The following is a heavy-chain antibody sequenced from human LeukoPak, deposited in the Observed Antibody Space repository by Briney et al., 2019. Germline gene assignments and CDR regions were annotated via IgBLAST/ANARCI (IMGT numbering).Heavy chain of an antibody. CDR1: GGSISSGGYS. V-gene: IGHV4-30-2*01. CDR2: IYHSGST. D-gene: IGHD2-21*02. CDR3: AREKAIAYCGGDCQGAFDI. J-gene: IGHJ3*02. Sequence: SETLCLTCAVSGGSISSGGYSWSWIRQPPGKGLEWIGYIYHSGSTYYNPSLKSRVTISVDRSKNQFSLKLSSVTAADTAVYYCAREKAIAYCGGDCQGAFDIWGQGTMVTVSS.